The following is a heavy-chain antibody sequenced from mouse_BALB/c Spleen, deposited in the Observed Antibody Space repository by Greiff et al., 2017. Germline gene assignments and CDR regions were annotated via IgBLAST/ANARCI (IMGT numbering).Heavy chain of an antibody. CDR3: ARIYYDYDGFAY. CDR1: VFTFSSYG. V-gene: IGHV5-6*02. Sequence: DVKLVESGGDLVKPGGSLKLSCAASVFTFSSYGMSWVRQTPDKRLEWVATISSGGSYTYYPDSVKGRFTISRDNAKNTLYLQMSSLKSEDTAMYYCARIYYDYDGFAYWGQGTLVTVSA. J-gene: IGHJ3*01. CDR2: ISSGGSYT. D-gene: IGHD2-4*01.